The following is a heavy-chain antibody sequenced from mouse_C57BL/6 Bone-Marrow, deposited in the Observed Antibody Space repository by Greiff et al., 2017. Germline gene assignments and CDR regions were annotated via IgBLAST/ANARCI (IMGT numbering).Heavy chain of an antibody. V-gene: IGHV1-61*01. CDR2: IYPSDSET. CDR3: AMARYWYFDV. J-gene: IGHJ1*03. CDR1: GYTFTSYW. Sequence: QVHVKQPGAELVRPGSSVKLSCKASGYTFTSYWMDWVKQRPGQGLEWIGNIYPSDSETHYNQKFKDKATLTVDKSSSTAYMQLSSLTSEDSAVYYCAMARYWYFDVWGTGTTVTVSS.